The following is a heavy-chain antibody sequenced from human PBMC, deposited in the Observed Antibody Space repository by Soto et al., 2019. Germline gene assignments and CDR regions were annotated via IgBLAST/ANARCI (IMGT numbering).Heavy chain of an antibody. D-gene: IGHD4-17*01. Sequence: QVQLVQSGGEVKKPGASVKVSCKASGYIFNSFGISWVRQAPGQGLEWMGWISAYTGNTKYAQNFQGRVTMTTDTSTGPAYMELRSLRYDDPAVYYCARRWTTGEIDYWGQGTLVTVSS. CDR1: GYIFNSFG. CDR3: ARRWTTGEIDY. J-gene: IGHJ4*02. CDR2: ISAYTGNT. V-gene: IGHV1-18*01.